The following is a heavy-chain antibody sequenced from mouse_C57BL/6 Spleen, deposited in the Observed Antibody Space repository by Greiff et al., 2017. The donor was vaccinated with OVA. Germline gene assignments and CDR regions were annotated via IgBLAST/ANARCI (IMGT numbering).Heavy chain of an antibody. V-gene: IGHV10-1*01. J-gene: IGHJ4*01. Sequence: EVQLVESGGGLVQPTGSLKLSCAASGFSFNTYAMNWVRQAPGKGLEWVARIRSKSNNYATYYADSVKDRFTISRDDSESMLYLQMNNLKTEDTAMYYCVSLSPYYYAMDYWGQGTSVTVSS. D-gene: IGHD6-1*01. CDR2: IRSKSNNYAT. CDR1: GFSFNTYA. CDR3: VSLSPYYYAMDY.